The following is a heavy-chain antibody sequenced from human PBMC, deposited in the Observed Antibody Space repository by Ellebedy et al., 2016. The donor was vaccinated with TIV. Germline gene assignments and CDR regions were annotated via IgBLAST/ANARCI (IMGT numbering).Heavy chain of an antibody. V-gene: IGHV4-59*01. CDR1: GGSISSYY. CDR2: IYYSGST. Sequence: SETLSLTCTVSGGSISSYYWSWIRQPPGKGLEWTGYIYYSGSTNYNPSLKSRVTISVDTSKNQFSLTLSSVTAADTAVYYCARGGSTVTTPRGPWGQGTLVTVSS. D-gene: IGHD4-17*01. J-gene: IGHJ5*02. CDR3: ARGGSTVTTPRGP.